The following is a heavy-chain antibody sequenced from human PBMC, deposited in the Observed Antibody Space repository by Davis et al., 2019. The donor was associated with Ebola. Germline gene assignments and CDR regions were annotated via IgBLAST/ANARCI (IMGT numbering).Heavy chain of an antibody. Sequence: SVKVSCKASGYTFTYRYLLWARQAPGQALEWMGWITPYNGNTNYAQKFQDRVSITRDGSLTVYMELSSLTSEDTAMYYCTRSPLDDFDTTFEVWGQGTMVTVSS. V-gene: IGHV1-45*02. CDR2: ITPYNGNT. CDR1: GYTFTYRY. CDR3: TRSPLDDFDTTFEV. J-gene: IGHJ3*01. D-gene: IGHD3-22*01.